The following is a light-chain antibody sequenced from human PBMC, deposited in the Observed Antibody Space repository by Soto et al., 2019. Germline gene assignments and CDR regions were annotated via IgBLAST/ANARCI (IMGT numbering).Light chain of an antibody. CDR3: QQRSNWPLT. V-gene: IGKV3D-20*02. CDR2: DAS. J-gene: IGKJ4*01. CDR1: QSVSSSY. Sequence: IVMTQSPATLSVSPGEGVTLSCRASQSVSSSYLAWYQQKPGQAPRLLIYDASNRATGIPARFSGSGSGTDFTLTISSLEPEDFAVYYCQQRSNWPLTFGGGTKVDI.